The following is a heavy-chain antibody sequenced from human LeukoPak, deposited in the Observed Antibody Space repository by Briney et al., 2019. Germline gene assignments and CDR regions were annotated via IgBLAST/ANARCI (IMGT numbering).Heavy chain of an antibody. J-gene: IGHJ6*03. CDR1: GFTFSSYE. D-gene: IGHD6-19*01. Sequence: GGSLRLSCAASGFTFSSYEMNWVRQAPGKGLEWVSYISSSGSTIYYADSVKGRFTISRDNAKNSLYLQMNSLRAEDTAVYYCASLYSSGWYWDFGAADADYMDVWGKGTKVTVSS. V-gene: IGHV3-48*03. CDR3: ASLYSSGWYWDFGAADADYMDV. CDR2: ISSSGSTI.